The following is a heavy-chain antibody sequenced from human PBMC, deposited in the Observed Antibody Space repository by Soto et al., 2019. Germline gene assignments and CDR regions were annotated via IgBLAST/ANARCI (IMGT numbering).Heavy chain of an antibody. CDR1: GGTFSSYA. V-gene: IGHV1-69*12. D-gene: IGHD2-8*01. J-gene: IGHJ4*02. CDR2: IIPIFGTA. CDR3: ASTDCTICVCYIIGGN. Sequence: QVQLVQSGAEVKKPGSSVKVSCKASGGTFSSYAISWVRQAPGQGLEWMGGIIPIFGTANYAQKFQGRVTITADESTSTAYMELRSLRSEDTAVYYCASTDCTICVCYIIGGNWGQGTLVTVSS.